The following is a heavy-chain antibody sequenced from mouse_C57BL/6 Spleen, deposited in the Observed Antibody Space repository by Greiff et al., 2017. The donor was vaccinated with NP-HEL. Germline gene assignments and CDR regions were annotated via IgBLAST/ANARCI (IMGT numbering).Heavy chain of an antibody. D-gene: IGHD1-1*01. CDR2: IYPGDGDT. J-gene: IGHJ2*01. CDR1: GYAFSSYW. Sequence: QVQLQQSGAELVKPGASVKISCKASGYAFSSYWMNWVKQRPGKGLEWIGQIYPGDGDTNYNGKLKGKATLTADKSSSTAYMQLSSLTSEDSAVYFCARGPYYYGSSYDDYWGQGTTLTVSS. CDR3: ARGPYYYGSSYDDY. V-gene: IGHV1-80*01.